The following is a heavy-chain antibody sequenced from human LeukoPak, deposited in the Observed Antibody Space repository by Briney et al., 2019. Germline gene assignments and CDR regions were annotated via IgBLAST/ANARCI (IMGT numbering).Heavy chain of an antibody. V-gene: IGHV3-23*01. CDR1: GFTFSSYA. CDR3: AREYSGYGEFDY. J-gene: IGHJ4*02. Sequence: PGGSLRLSCAASGFTFSSYAMSWVRQAPGKGLEWVSAISGSGGSTYYADSAKGRFTISRDNAKNSLYLQMNSLRAEDTAVYYCAREYSGYGEFDYWGQGTLVTVSS. D-gene: IGHD5-12*01. CDR2: ISGSGGST.